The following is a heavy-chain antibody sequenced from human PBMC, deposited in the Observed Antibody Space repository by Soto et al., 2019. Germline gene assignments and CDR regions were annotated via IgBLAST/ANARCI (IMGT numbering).Heavy chain of an antibody. Sequence: EVQLVESGGGLVKPGGSLRLSCAASGFTFSNAWMSWVRQAPGKGLEWVGRIKSKTDGGTTDYAAPVKGRFTISRDDSKNTLYLKMNSLKTEYTAVYYCTTEGAYYYGSGSVQNYYYYGMDVWGQGTTVTVSS. D-gene: IGHD3-10*01. CDR1: GFTFSNAW. J-gene: IGHJ6*02. CDR3: TTEGAYYYGSGSVQNYYYYGMDV. V-gene: IGHV3-15*01. CDR2: IKSKTDGGTT.